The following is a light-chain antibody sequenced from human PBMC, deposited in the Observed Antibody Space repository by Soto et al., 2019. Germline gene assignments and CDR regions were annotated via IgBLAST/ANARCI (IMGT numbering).Light chain of an antibody. Sequence: EIVMTQSPATLSVSPGEIATLSCRASQSINSKLAWYQQKPGQAPRLLIYGASIRATGIPARFSGSGSGTEFTLTISSLQPDDFATYHCQQYNTYPLTFGGGTKVDI. J-gene: IGKJ4*01. CDR2: GAS. V-gene: IGKV3-15*01. CDR1: QSINSK. CDR3: QQYNTYPLT.